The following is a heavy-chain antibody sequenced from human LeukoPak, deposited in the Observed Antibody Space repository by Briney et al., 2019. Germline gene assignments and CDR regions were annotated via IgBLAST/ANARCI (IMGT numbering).Heavy chain of an antibody. CDR2: INHSGAT. J-gene: IGHJ6*02. V-gene: IGHV4-34*01. Sequence: GSLRLSCAASGFTVSSNYMSWIRQPPGKGLEWIGEINHSGATNYNPSLKSRVTISVDTSMNQFSLKLNSVTVADTAVYYCARGTDYYYYYGMDVWGQGTTVTVSS. CDR1: GFTVSSNY. CDR3: ARGTDYYYYYGMDV.